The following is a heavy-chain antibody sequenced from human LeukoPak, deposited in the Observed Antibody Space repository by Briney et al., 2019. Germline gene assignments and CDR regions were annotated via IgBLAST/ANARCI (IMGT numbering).Heavy chain of an antibody. CDR1: GGSISSGSYY. CDR3: ASIGGYDDY. Sequence: SETLFLTCTVSGGSISSGSYYWSWIRQPAGKGLEWIGRIYTSGSTNYNPSLKSRVTISVDTSKNQFSLKLSSVTAADTAVYYCASIGGYDDYWGQGTLVTVSS. D-gene: IGHD5-12*01. J-gene: IGHJ4*02. V-gene: IGHV4-61*02. CDR2: IYTSGST.